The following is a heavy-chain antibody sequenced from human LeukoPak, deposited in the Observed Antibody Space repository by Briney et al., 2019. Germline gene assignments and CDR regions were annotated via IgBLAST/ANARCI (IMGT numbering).Heavy chain of an antibody. V-gene: IGHV3-23*01. CDR3: ARIFSYYYGGDY. D-gene: IGHD3-10*01. CDR1: GFTFSSYA. CDR2: ISGSGGST. J-gene: IGHJ4*02. Sequence: PGGSLRLSCAASGFTFSSYAMSWVRQAPGKGLEWVSAISGSGGSTYYADSVKGRFTISRDNSKNTLYLQMNSLRAEDTAVYYCARIFSYYYGGDYWGQGTLVTVSS.